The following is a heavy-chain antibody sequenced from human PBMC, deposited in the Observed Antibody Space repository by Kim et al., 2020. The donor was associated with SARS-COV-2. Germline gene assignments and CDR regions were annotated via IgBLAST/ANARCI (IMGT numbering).Heavy chain of an antibody. CDR3: ARIEMTGIGGRGWFDP. CDR2: VYYSGST. J-gene: IGHJ5*02. CDR1: GGSISRSNSH. Sequence: SETLSLTCTVSGGSISRSNSHWGWIRQPPGKGLEWIGSVYYSGSTFYNPALKSRVTISVDTSENQHSLKLTSVTAADTAVYYCARIEMTGIGGRGWFDPWGQGTLVTVSS. V-gene: IGHV4-39*01. D-gene: IGHD1-1*01.